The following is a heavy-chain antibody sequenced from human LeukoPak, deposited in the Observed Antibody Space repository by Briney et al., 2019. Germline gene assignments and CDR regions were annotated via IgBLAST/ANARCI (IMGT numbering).Heavy chain of an antibody. D-gene: IGHD1-26*01. Sequence: TLSLTCTVSGGSISSGGYYWSWIRQHPGKGLEWIGYIYYSGSTYYNPSLKSRVTISVDTSKNQFSLKLSSVTAADTAVYYCATDSGSYYAFDYWGQGTLVTVSS. CDR1: GGSISSGGYY. CDR2: IYYSGST. CDR3: ATDSGSYYAFDY. J-gene: IGHJ4*02. V-gene: IGHV4-31*03.